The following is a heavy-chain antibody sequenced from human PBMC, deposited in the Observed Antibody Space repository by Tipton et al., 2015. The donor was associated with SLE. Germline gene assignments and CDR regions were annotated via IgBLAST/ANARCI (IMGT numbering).Heavy chain of an antibody. Sequence: LVKPTQTLSLTCAISGDSVSSNSAAWNWIRQSSSRGLEWLGRTYYRSKWYNDYAVSVKSRITINPDTSKNQFSLQLNSVTPEDTAVYYCARETITMDYYGMDVWGQGTTVTVSS. CDR2: TYYRSKWYN. J-gene: IGHJ6*02. D-gene: IGHD3-10*01. CDR1: GDSVSSNSAA. CDR3: ARETITMDYYGMDV. V-gene: IGHV6-1*01.